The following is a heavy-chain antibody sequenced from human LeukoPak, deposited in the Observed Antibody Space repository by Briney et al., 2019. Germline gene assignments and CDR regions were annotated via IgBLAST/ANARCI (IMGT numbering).Heavy chain of an antibody. CDR2: INHSGST. J-gene: IGHJ4*02. D-gene: IGHD5-18*01. Sequence: PSETLSLTYAVYGGSFSGYYWSWIRQPPGKGLEWIGEINHSGSTNYNPSLKSRVTISVDTSKNQFSLKLSSVTAADTAVYYCARQRGYSYGLDYWGQGTLVTVSS. V-gene: IGHV4-34*01. CDR3: ARQRGYSYGLDY. CDR1: GGSFSGYY.